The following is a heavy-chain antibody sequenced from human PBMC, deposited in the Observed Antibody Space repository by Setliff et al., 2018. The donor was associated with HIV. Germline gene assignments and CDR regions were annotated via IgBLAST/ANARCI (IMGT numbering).Heavy chain of an antibody. CDR1: GFTFGDYA. CDR2: ISGSGGST. CDR3: ARYEYSSSPAFDY. J-gene: IGHJ4*02. D-gene: IGHD6-6*01. V-gene: IGHV3-23*01. Sequence: LRLSCTASGFTFGDYAMSWVRQAPGKGLEWVSTISGSGGSTYYADSVKGRFTISRDNSKNTLYLQMNSLRAEDTAVYYCARYEYSSSPAFDYWGQGTLVTVSS.